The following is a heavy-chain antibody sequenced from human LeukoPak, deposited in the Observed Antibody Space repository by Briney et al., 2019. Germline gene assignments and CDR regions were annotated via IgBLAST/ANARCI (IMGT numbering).Heavy chain of an antibody. Sequence: GGSLRLSCAASGFTFSSYAMSWVRQAPGKGLEWVSAISGSGGSTYYADSVKGRFTISRDNSKNTLYLQMNSLRAEDTAVYYCAKDDWRSAGTTDYYYYYMDVWGKGTTVTVSS. J-gene: IGHJ6*03. CDR1: GFTFSSYA. CDR3: AKDDWRSAGTTDYYYYYMDV. V-gene: IGHV3-23*01. D-gene: IGHD1-7*01. CDR2: ISGSGGST.